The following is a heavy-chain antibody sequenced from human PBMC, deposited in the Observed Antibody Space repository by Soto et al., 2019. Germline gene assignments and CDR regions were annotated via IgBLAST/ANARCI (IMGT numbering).Heavy chain of an antibody. CDR3: ARHETYCFSSTCAQYWFDP. CDR1: GYRFTNYW. V-gene: IGHV5-51*01. J-gene: IGHJ5*02. CDR2: IYPGDSDT. D-gene: IGHD2-2*01. Sequence: GESLKISCKGSGYRFTNYWIGWVRQMPGKGLEWMGIIYPGDSDTRYSPSFQGQVTISADKSISTAYLQWSSLKASDTAMYYCARHETYCFSSTCAQYWFDPWGQGTLVTVSS.